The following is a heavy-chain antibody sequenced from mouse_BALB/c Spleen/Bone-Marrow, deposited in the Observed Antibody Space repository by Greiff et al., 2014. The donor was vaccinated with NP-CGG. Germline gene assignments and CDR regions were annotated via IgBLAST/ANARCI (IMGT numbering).Heavy chain of an antibody. CDR3: ARQDYYGSSPHWYFDV. D-gene: IGHD1-1*01. J-gene: IGHJ1*01. CDR2: ISSGGSYT. CDR1: GFTFSSYA. Sequence: VQLKESGGGLVKPGGSLKLSCAASGFTFSSYAMSWVRQTPEKRLEWVATISSGGSYTYYADSVKGRFTISRDTAKNTLYLQMGSLRSEDTAIYYCARQDYYGSSPHWYFDVWGAGTTVTVSS. V-gene: IGHV5-9-3*01.